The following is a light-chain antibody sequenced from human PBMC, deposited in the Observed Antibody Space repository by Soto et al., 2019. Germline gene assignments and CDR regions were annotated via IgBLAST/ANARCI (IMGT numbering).Light chain of an antibody. J-gene: IGLJ2*01. CDR2: DVS. CDR1: SSDVGGYNY. V-gene: IGLV2-14*01. CDR3: SSYTSSSTVV. Sequence: ALTQPASVSGSPGQSLTISCTGTSSDVGGYNYVSWYQQHPGKAPKLMIYDVSNRPSGVSNRFSGSKSGNTASLTISGLQAEDEADYYCSSYTSSSTVVFGGGTKLTVL.